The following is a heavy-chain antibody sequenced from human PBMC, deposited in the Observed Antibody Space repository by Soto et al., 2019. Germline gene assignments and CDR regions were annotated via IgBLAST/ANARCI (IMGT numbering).Heavy chain of an antibody. D-gene: IGHD1-1*01. CDR2: MNPNSGNT. V-gene: IGHV1-8*01. J-gene: IGHJ6*02. CDR3: ARERTGTTSMDV. Sequence: QVQLVQSGAEVKKPGASVKVSCKASGYTFTSYDINWVRQATGQGLEWMGWMNPNSGNTGYAQKFRGRVTMTRNTSISTAYMELSSLRPEDTAVYYCARERTGTTSMDVWGQGTTVTVSS. CDR1: GYTFTSYD.